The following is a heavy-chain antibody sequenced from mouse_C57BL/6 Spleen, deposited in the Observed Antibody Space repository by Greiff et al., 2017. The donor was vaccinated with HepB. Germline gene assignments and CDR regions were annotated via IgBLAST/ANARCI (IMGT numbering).Heavy chain of an antibody. CDR2: IWSGGST. D-gene: IGHD1-1*01. Sequence: QVQLKESGPGLVQPSQSLSITCTVSGFSLTSYGVHWVRQSPGKGLEWLGVIWSGGSTDYNAAFISRLSISKDNSKRQVFFKMNSLQAADTAIYYCARKDYGSSPYAMDYWGQGTSVTVSS. V-gene: IGHV2-2*01. CDR3: ARKDYGSSPYAMDY. J-gene: IGHJ4*01. CDR1: GFSLTSYG.